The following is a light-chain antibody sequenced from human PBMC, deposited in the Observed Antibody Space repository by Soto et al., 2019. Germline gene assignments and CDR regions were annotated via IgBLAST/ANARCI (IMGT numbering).Light chain of an antibody. J-gene: IGLJ2*01. V-gene: IGLV1-44*01. CDR2: RNN. CDR3: ASWDGSLNRPL. CDR1: GSNTGSNA. Sequence: QSVLSQAPSASGTPGQTVTISCSGSGSNTGSNAVDWYQQLPGTAPKLVIYRNNQRPSGVPDRFSGSKSGTSASLAISGLQSEDEDDYYCASWDGSLNRPLFGGGTKLTVL.